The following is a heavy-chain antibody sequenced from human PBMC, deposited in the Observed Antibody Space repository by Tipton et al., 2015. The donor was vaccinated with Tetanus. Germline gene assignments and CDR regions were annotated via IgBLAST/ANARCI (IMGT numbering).Heavy chain of an antibody. D-gene: IGHD6-6*01. J-gene: IGHJ4*02. CDR2: ISYDGSNK. V-gene: IGHV3-30*18. CDR3: AKGRIAAREFDPPPFDY. CDR1: GFSFSSYG. Sequence: QLVQSGGGVVQPGRSLRLSCAASGFSFSSYGMHWVRQAPGKGLEWVAVISYDGSNKYYADSVKGRFTISRDNSKNTLYLQMNSLRAEDTAVYYCAKGRIAAREFDPPPFDYWGQGTLVTVSS.